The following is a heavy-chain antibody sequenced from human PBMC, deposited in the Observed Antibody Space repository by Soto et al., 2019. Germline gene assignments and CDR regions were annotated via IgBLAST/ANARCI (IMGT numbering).Heavy chain of an antibody. V-gene: IGHV3-23*01. Sequence: AGGSLRLSCAASGLNFSGYAMSWVRQATGKGLEWVSAISGSGGSTYYADSVKGRFTISRDNPKNTLYLQMNSLRAEDTAVYYCAKGYCSSTSCPSGYYYYYYMDVWGKGTTVTVSS. D-gene: IGHD2-2*01. CDR3: AKGYCSSTSCPSGYYYYYYMDV. CDR1: GLNFSGYA. J-gene: IGHJ6*03. CDR2: ISGSGGST.